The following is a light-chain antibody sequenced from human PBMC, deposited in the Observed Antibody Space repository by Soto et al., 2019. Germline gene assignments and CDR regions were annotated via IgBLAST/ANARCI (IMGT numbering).Light chain of an antibody. Sequence: IPLTQSPSSLSASCGDGAPLTCRASQGISNYLAWYQQKPGKTPRLLIYGATTLQSGVPSRFSGSGSGTDFALTISSLQPEDFATYYCQQLKSYVTFGQGTRLEI. CDR3: QQLKSYVT. CDR2: GAT. J-gene: IGKJ5*01. CDR1: QGISNY. V-gene: IGKV1-9*01.